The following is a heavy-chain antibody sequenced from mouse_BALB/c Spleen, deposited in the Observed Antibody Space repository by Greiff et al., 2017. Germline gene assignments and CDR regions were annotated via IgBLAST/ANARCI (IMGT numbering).Heavy chain of an antibody. D-gene: IGHD2-10*02. CDR2: IYPGNVNT. Sequence: QVQLKQSGPELVKPGASVRISCKASGYTFTSYYIHWVKQRPGQGLEWIGWIYPGNVNTKYNEKFKGKATLTADKSSSTAYMQLSSLTSEDSAVYFCAREGYGNYAYAMDYWGQGTSVTVSS. J-gene: IGHJ4*01. CDR3: AREGYGNYAYAMDY. CDR1: GYTFTSYY. V-gene: IGHV1S56*01.